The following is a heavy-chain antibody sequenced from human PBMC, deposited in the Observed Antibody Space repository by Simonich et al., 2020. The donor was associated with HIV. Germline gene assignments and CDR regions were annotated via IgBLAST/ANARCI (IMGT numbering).Heavy chain of an antibody. CDR1: GGSFSGYY. D-gene: IGHD3-3*01. Sequence: QVQLQQWGAGLLKPSETLSLTCAVYGGSFSGYYWSWIRQPPGKGLEWIGELNHSGITNDKSSLNRRATISVDKSKNQFSLKLSSVTAADTAIYYCARRDRELILYFDYWGQGNLVTVSS. CDR2: LNHSGIT. J-gene: IGHJ4*02. CDR3: ARRDRELILYFDY. V-gene: IGHV4-34*04.